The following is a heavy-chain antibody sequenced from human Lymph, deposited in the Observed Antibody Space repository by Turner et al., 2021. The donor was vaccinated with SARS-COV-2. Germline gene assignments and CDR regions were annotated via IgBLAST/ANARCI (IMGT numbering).Heavy chain of an antibody. Sequence: QVHLQESGPGLVKPSETLSLTGTVSVGSISSYYWSWIRQPPGKGLEWIGYIHFSGSTNYNTYLKCGDTISGDTSKNQFTLKLNSVPEADTAVYYCARHGFSGWYGGGMDVWGQGTTVTVSS. D-gene: IGHD6-19*01. CDR1: VGSISSYY. CDR2: IHFSGST. J-gene: IGHJ6*02. CDR3: ARHGFSGWYGGGMDV. V-gene: IGHV4-59*08.